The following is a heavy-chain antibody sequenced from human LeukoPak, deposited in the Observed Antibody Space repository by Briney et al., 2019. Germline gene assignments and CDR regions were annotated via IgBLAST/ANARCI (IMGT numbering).Heavy chain of an antibody. V-gene: IGHV1-18*01. Sequence: GASVKVSCKASGYIFTSYGISWVRQAPGQGLEWMGWASTYNGITSYAQKLQDRVTMTTDTSTSTAYMELRSLRSDDTAVYYCARDWYCSGGRCYDVFDIWGQGTMVTVSS. D-gene: IGHD2-15*01. CDR1: GYIFTSYG. J-gene: IGHJ3*02. CDR2: ASTYNGIT. CDR3: ARDWYCSGGRCYDVFDI.